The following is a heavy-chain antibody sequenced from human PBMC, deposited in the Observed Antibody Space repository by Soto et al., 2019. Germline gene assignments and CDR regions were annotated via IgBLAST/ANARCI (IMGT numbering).Heavy chain of an antibody. V-gene: IGHV3-23*01. J-gene: IGHJ4*02. CDR2: ISGSGGST. CDR1: GFTFSSYA. D-gene: IGHD2-2*01. Sequence: VGSLRLSCAASGFTFSSYAMSWVRQAPGKGLEWVSAISGSGGSTYYADSVKGRFTISRDNSKNTLYLQMNSLRAEDTAVYYCAKGDCSSTSCPMDYWGQGTLVTVTS. CDR3: AKGDCSSTSCPMDY.